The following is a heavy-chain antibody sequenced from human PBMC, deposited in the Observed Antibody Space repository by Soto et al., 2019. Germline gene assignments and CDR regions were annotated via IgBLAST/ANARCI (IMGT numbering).Heavy chain of an antibody. D-gene: IGHD3-10*02. J-gene: IGHJ6*02. CDR2: IYPGDSDT. CDR1: GYSFTSYW. V-gene: IGHV5-51*01. CDR3: ARLTCSGSYYYYCDGMDV. Sequence: GESLKISCKGSGYSFTSYWIGWVRQMPGKGLEWMGIIYPGDSDTRYSPSFQGQVTISADKSISTAYLQWSSLKASDTAMYYCARLTCSGSYYYYCDGMDVWGQGTTVPGSS.